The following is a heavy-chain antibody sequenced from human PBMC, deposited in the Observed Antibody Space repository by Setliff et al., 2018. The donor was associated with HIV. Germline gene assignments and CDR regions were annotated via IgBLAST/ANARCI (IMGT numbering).Heavy chain of an antibody. Sequence: ASVKVSCKASGYSFTFYGLHWVRQAPGQGLEWMGWVSVYNGITKYAENFQDRLTLTTDASTGTGFMELRGLRSDDTAVYYCATPGVGAGAFDIWGRGTMVTVSS. V-gene: IGHV1-18*04. D-gene: IGHD3-10*01. CDR3: ATPGVGAGAFDI. J-gene: IGHJ3*02. CDR1: GYSFTFYG. CDR2: VSVYNGIT.